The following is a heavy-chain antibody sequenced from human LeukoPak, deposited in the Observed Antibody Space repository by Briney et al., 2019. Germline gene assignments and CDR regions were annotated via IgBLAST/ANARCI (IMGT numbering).Heavy chain of an antibody. CDR2: IYHSGST. CDR3: ARHGQWLAD. Sequence: PSETLSLTCTVSGYSISSTYYWGWIRQPPGKGLEWIGSIYHSGSTYYNPSLKSRVTISVDTSKNQFSLKLTSVTAADTAVYYCARHGQWLADWGQGTLVTVSS. V-gene: IGHV4-38-2*02. J-gene: IGHJ4*02. D-gene: IGHD6-19*01. CDR1: GYSISSTYY.